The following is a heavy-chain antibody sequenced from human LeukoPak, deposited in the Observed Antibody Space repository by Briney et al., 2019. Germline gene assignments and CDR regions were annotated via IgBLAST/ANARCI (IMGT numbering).Heavy chain of an antibody. CDR3: AGAIELYSSSSSWFDP. Sequence: SETLSLTCTVSGGSISSYYWSWIRQPAGKGLEWIGRIYTSGSTNYNPSLKSRVTMSVDTSKNQFSLKLSSVTAADTAVYYCAGAIELYSSSSSWFDPWGQGTLVTVSS. D-gene: IGHD6-6*01. J-gene: IGHJ5*02. CDR1: GGSISSYY. V-gene: IGHV4-4*07. CDR2: IYTSGST.